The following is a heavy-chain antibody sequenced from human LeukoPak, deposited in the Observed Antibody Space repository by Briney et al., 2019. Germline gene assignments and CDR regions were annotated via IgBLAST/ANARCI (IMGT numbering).Heavy chain of an antibody. J-gene: IGHJ6*02. Sequence: GGSLRLSCAASGFTFSSYSMNWVRQAPGKGLEWVSSISSSSSYIYYADSVKGRFTISRDNAKNSLYLQMNSLRAEDTAVYYCAKSRTPLVPVDMDVWGQGTTVTVSS. CDR3: AKSRTPLVPVDMDV. D-gene: IGHD1-14*01. V-gene: IGHV3-21*01. CDR1: GFTFSSYS. CDR2: ISSSSSYI.